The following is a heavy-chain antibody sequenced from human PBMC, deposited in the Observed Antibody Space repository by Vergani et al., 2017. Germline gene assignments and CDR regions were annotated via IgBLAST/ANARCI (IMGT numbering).Heavy chain of an antibody. V-gene: IGHV1-69*04. J-gene: IGHJ2*01. CDR3: AKDGANYGDYGPAEYFDL. CDR1: GGTFSSYA. CDR2: IIPILGIA. D-gene: IGHD4-17*01. Sequence: QVQLVQSGAEVKKPGSSVKVSCKASGGTFSSYAISWVRQAPGQGLEWMGRIIPILGIANYAQKFQGRVTITADKSTSTAYMELSSLRSEDTAVYYCAKDGANYGDYGPAEYFDLWGRGTLVTVSS.